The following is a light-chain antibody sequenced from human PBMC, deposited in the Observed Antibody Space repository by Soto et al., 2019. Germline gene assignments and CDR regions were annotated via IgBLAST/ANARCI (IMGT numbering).Light chain of an antibody. V-gene: IGLV2-11*01. J-gene: IGLJ2*01. Sequence: QSALTQPRSVSGSLGQSVTISCTGTSSDIGAYNYVSWYQHHPGKAPRLMIYDVTKRPSGVPDHFSGSKSGNTASLAITGLQAEDEADYYCQSYDPTLNVVFGGGTKVTVL. CDR2: DVT. CDR3: QSYDPTLNVV. CDR1: SSDIGAYNY.